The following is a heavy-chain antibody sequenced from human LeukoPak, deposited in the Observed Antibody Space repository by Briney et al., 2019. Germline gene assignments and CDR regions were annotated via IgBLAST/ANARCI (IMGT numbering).Heavy chain of an antibody. CDR1: GYTFTNYD. CDR2: MNPYSGNT. Sequence: ASVNVSCKASGYTFTNYDINWVRQATGQGLEWMGWMNPYSGNTGYAQEFQGRITMTRDTSISTAYMELSSLRSEDTAMYYCAKSKVGATTLPIDFWGQGTLVTVSS. D-gene: IGHD1-26*01. CDR3: AKSKVGATTLPIDF. J-gene: IGHJ4*02. V-gene: IGHV1-8*01.